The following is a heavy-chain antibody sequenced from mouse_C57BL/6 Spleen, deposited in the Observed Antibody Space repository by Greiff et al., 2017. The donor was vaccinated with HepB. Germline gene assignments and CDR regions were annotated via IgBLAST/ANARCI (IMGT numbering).Heavy chain of an antibody. Sequence: EVQLQQSGPELVKPGASVKISCKASGYTFTDYYMNWVKQSHGKSLEWIGDINPNNGGTSYNQKFKGKATLTVDKSSSTAYMELRSLTSEDSAVYYCARWDYSNPYYAMDYWGQGTSVTVSS. CDR1: GYTFTDYY. V-gene: IGHV1-26*01. CDR3: ARWDYSNPYYAMDY. CDR2: INPNNGGT. D-gene: IGHD2-5*01. J-gene: IGHJ4*01.